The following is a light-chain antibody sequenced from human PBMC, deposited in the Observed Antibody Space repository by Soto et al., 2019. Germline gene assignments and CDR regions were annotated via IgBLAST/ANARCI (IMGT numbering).Light chain of an antibody. J-gene: IGKJ4*01. CDR1: QSIGGW. CDR2: EAS. Sequence: DIQMTQSPSTLSASVGDRVTITCRASQSIGGWLAWYQQKPGKAPKLLIYEASNLESGVPSRFSGSGSATEFTLAISSMQRDDFATYYCLQYNSYSLTFGGGTKVEIK. CDR3: LQYNSYSLT. V-gene: IGKV1-5*01.